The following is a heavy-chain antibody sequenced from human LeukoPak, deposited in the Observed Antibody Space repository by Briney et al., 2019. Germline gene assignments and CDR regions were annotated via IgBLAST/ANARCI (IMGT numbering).Heavy chain of an antibody. D-gene: IGHD3-10*01. V-gene: IGHV1-69*13. J-gene: IGHJ6*02. Sequence: GASVKVSCKASGGTFSSYAISWVRQAPGQGLEWMGGIIPIFGTANYAQKFQGRVTITADESTSTAYMELSSLRSEDTAVYYCAREIGSGSYRPMDVWGQGTTVTVPS. CDR3: AREIGSGSYRPMDV. CDR2: IIPIFGTA. CDR1: GGTFSSYA.